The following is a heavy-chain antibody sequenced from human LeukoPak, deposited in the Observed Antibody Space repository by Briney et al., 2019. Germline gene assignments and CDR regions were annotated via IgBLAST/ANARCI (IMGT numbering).Heavy chain of an antibody. CDR3: ARAGIGDHFDY. CDR1: GYTFTSYG. CDR2: INAGNGNT. D-gene: IGHD1-26*01. J-gene: IGHJ4*02. V-gene: IGHV1-3*03. Sequence: ASVKVSCKASGYTFTSYGISWVRQAPGQRLEWMGWINAGNGNTKYSQEFQGRVTVTRDTSASTAYMELSSLRSEDMAVYYCARAGIGDHFDYWGQGTLVTVSS.